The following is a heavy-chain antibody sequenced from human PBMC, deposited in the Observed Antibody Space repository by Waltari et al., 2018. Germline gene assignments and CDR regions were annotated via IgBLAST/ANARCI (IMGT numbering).Heavy chain of an antibody. D-gene: IGHD3-10*01. CDR3: ARGNRFGELLNYFDY. CDR1: GGSISSGGYY. Sequence: QVQLQESGPGLVKPSQTLSLTCTVSGGSISSGGYYWSWIRQHPGKGLEWIGYIDYSGRTYYNQALKSRVTVSVDTSKNQFSLKLSSVTAADTAVYYCARGNRFGELLNYFDYWGQGTLVTVSS. CDR2: IDYSGRT. V-gene: IGHV4-31*03. J-gene: IGHJ4*02.